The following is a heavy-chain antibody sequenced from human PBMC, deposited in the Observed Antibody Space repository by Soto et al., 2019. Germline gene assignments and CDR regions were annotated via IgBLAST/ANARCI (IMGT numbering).Heavy chain of an antibody. D-gene: IGHD2-2*01. V-gene: IGHV4-59*01. J-gene: IGHJ5*02. CDR3: AREDYQLPWFDP. CDR1: GGSISSYY. CDR2: IYYSGST. Sequence: SETLSLTCTVSGGSISSYYWSWIRQPPGKGLEWIGYIYYSGSTNYNPSLKSRVTISVDTSKNQFSLKLSSVTAADTAVYYCAREDYQLPWFDPWGQGTLVTVSS.